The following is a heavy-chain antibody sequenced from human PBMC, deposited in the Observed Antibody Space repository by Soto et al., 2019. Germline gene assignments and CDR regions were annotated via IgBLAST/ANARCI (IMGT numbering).Heavy chain of an antibody. V-gene: IGHV4-59*01. CDR2: IYYSGST. CDR1: SGSISTYS. Sequence: QVQLQESGPGLVKPSETLSLTCTVSSGSISTYSCSWIRQPPGKGLEWIGYIYYSGSTNYNPSLKGRVTISVDTSKNQFSLRLSSLTAADTAVYYCARGAGLFDYWGQGTLVTVSS. J-gene: IGHJ4*02. CDR3: ARGAGLFDY. D-gene: IGHD6-19*01.